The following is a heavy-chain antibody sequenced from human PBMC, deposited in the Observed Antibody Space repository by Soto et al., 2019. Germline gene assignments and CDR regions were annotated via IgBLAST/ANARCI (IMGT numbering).Heavy chain of an antibody. V-gene: IGHV3-74*01. CDR3: ARGAFLTGYYGDY. Sequence: EVQLVESGGGLVQPGGSLRLSCAASGFTVSSYWMHWVRQAPGKGLVWFSRINSDGSSTSYADSVKGRFTISRDNAKNTLYLQMNSLRAEDTAVYYCARGAFLTGYYGDYWGQGTLVTVSS. J-gene: IGHJ4*02. CDR2: INSDGSST. D-gene: IGHD3-9*01. CDR1: GFTVSSYW.